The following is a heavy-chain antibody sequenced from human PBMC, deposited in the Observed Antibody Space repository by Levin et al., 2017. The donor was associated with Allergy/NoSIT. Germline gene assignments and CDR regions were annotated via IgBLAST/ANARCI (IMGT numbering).Heavy chain of an antibody. D-gene: IGHD2-21*02. CDR1: GFTFSSYA. CDR3: AKGPVGVTRHFDY. CDR2: ISESGGNT. V-gene: IGHV3-23*01. J-gene: IGHJ4*02. Sequence: SCAASGFTFSSYAMRWVRQAPGKGLEWVSAISESGGNTYYADSVKGRFTISRDNSKNTLYLQMNSLGAEDTAVYYCAKGPVGVTRHFDYWGQGTLVTVSS.